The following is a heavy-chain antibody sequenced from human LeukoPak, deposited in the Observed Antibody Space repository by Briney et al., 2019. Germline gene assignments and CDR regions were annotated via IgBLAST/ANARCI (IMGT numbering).Heavy chain of an antibody. J-gene: IGHJ3*02. V-gene: IGHV4-61*02. D-gene: IGHD1-26*01. Sequence: PSETLSLTCTVSGGSISSGSYYWSWIRQPAGKGLEWIGRIYTSGSTNYNPSLKSRVTISVDTSENQFSLKLSSVTAADTAVYYCARGRSGSYPRAFDIWGQGTMVTVSS. CDR2: IYTSGST. CDR1: GGSISSGSYY. CDR3: ARGRSGSYPRAFDI.